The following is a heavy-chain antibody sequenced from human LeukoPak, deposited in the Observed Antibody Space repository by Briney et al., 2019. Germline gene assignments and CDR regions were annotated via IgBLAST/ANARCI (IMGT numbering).Heavy chain of an antibody. CDR2: INKDGSEK. CDR1: GFTFSSHW. Sequence: GGSLRLCCSASGFTFSSHWMNWVRQAPGKGLEWVAIINKDGSEKNYVGSVKGRFTISRDNAKNSLYLQMNSLRAEDTAMYYCARSNSGPDYWGQGTLVIVPS. V-gene: IGHV3-7*01. D-gene: IGHD4-23*01. J-gene: IGHJ4*02. CDR3: ARSNSGPDY.